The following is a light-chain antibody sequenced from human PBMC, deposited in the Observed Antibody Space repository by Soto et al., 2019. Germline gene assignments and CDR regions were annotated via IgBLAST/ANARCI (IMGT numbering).Light chain of an antibody. J-gene: IGKJ2*01. CDR3: QQYNSYSQT. V-gene: IGKV1-5*01. Sequence: DNQMTQSPSTLSASVGDRVTITCRASQSISSWLAWYQQKPGKAPKLLIYDASSLESGVPSRFSGSGSGTEFTLTISSLQPDDFATYYCQQYNSYSQTFGQGTKLEIK. CDR1: QSISSW. CDR2: DAS.